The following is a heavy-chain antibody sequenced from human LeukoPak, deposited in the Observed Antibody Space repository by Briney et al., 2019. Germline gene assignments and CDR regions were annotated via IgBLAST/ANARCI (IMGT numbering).Heavy chain of an antibody. D-gene: IGHD1-14*01. CDR1: GFTFDDYT. V-gene: IGHV3-43*01. CDR2: ISWDGGST. J-gene: IGHJ3*02. CDR3: AKDTARDRDAFDI. Sequence: GGSLRLSCAASGFTFDDYTMHWVRQAPGKGLEWVSLISWDGGSTYYADSVKCRFTISSDNSKNSLYLQMNSLRTEDTALYYCAKDTARDRDAFDIWGQGTMVTVSS.